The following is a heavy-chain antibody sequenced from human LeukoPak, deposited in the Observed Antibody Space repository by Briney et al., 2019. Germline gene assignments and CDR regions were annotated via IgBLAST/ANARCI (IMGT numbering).Heavy chain of an antibody. D-gene: IGHD6-13*01. CDR2: INPSGGST. Sequence: ASVKVSCKASGYTFTSYYMHWVRQAPGQGLEWMGIINPSGGSTNYAQKFQGWVTMTRDTSISTAYMELSRLRSDDTAVYYCARSKQQLRPFDYWGQGTLVTVSS. V-gene: IGHV1-2*04. CDR3: ARSKQQLRPFDY. CDR1: GYTFTSYY. J-gene: IGHJ4*02.